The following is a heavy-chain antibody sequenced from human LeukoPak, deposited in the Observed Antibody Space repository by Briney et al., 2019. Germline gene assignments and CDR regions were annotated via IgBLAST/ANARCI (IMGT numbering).Heavy chain of an antibody. CDR1: GFTVRDCY. V-gene: IGHV3-53*01. J-gene: IGHJ4*02. D-gene: IGHD3-10*01. CDR2: IYVSGTT. CDR3: ARRSYYGSGSYNY. Sequence: GGSLRLSCAASGFTVRDCYMSWVRQAPGKRLEWLAFIYVSGTTFYAASVKGRFTISRDNAKNTVYLQMNNLRAEDTAVYYCARRSYYGSGSYNYWGQGALVTVSS.